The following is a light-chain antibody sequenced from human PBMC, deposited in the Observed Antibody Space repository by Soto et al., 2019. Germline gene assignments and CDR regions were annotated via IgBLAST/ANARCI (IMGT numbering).Light chain of an antibody. Sequence: EIVLTQSPDTLSLSPGERATLSCRASQSVGSSLAWYQQKPGQAPRLLIYDAPNRATGIPARFSGSGSGTAFTLTISSLEPEDFAVYYCQQRSNWPPEVTFGPGTKVDIK. CDR2: DAP. CDR3: QQRSNWPPEVT. V-gene: IGKV3-11*01. CDR1: QSVGSS. J-gene: IGKJ3*01.